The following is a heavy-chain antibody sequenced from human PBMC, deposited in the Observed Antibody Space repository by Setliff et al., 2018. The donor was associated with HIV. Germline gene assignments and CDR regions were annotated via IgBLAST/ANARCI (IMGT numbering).Heavy chain of an antibody. CDR2: INHTGST. J-gene: IGHJ4*02. D-gene: IGHD6-13*01. Sequence: PSETLSLTCAVYGGSFSGYYWSWIRQPPGKGLEWIGEINHTGSTNCNPSLKSRVTMSVDTSKNQFSLKLSSVTAADTAVYYCARESPSSSWFYFDFWGQGTLVTVSS. V-gene: IGHV4-34*01. CDR1: GGSFSGYY. CDR3: ARESPSSSWFYFDF.